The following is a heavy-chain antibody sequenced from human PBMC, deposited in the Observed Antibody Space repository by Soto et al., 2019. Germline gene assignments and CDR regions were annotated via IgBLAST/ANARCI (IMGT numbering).Heavy chain of an antibody. J-gene: IGHJ4*02. V-gene: IGHV3-23*01. Sequence: EVQLLESGGGLVQPGGSLRVSCAASGFTFSNYAMSWVRQAPGKGLEWVSAISGGGASTYYADSVKGRFTISRDNSKNTLYLQMNSLRAEDTAVYYCAKEALASCGGDCYYYFDYWGQGTLVTVSS. CDR2: ISGGGAST. D-gene: IGHD2-21*02. CDR1: GFTFSNYA. CDR3: AKEALASCGGDCYYYFDY.